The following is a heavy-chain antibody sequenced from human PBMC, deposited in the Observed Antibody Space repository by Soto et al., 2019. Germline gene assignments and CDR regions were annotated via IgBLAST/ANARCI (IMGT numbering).Heavy chain of an antibody. Sequence: SETLSLTCTVSGGSISSYYWSWIRQPPGNGLEWIGYIYYSWSTNYNPSLKSRVTISVDTSKNQFSLKLSSVTAADTAVYYCARLTTGTTYNWFDPWGQGTLVTVSS. D-gene: IGHD1-1*01. V-gene: IGHV4-59*01. J-gene: IGHJ5*02. CDR2: IYYSWST. CDR1: GGSISSYY. CDR3: ARLTTGTTYNWFDP.